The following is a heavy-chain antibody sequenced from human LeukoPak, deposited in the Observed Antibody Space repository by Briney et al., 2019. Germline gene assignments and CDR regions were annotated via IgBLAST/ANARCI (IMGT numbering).Heavy chain of an antibody. D-gene: IGHD2-15*01. CDR2: MNPNSGNT. CDR3: AREGGGVAAANWFDP. V-gene: IGHV1-8*01. CDR1: GYTFTSYD. J-gene: IGHJ5*02. Sequence: ASVTVSCTASGYTFTSYDINWVRQATGQGLEWMGWMNPNSGNTGYAQKFQGRVTMTRNTSISTAYMELSSLRSEDTAVYYCAREGGGVAAANWFDPWGQGTLVTVSS.